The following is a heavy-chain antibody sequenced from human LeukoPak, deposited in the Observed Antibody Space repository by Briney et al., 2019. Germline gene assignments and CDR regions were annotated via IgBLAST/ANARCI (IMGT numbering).Heavy chain of an antibody. CDR3: ARGEAEVGANDY. CDR1: GGTFSSYA. D-gene: IGHD1-26*01. V-gene: IGHV1-69*04. J-gene: IGHJ4*02. CDR2: IIPILGIA. Sequence: SVKVSCKASGGTFSSYAISWVRQAPGQGLEWMGRIIPILGIANYAQKFQGRVTITADKSTSTAYMELSSLRSEDAAVYYCARGEAEVGANDYWGQGTLVTGSS.